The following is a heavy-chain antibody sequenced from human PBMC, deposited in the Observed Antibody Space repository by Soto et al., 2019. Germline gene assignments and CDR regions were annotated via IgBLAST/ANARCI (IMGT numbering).Heavy chain of an antibody. J-gene: IGHJ6*03. V-gene: IGHV1-8*01. CDR1: GYTFTSSD. D-gene: IGHD1-20*01. Sequence: ASVKVSCKASGYTFTSSDINWVRQATGQRLERMGWMNPNSGNTGYAQKFQGRVTMTRNTSISTAYMELSSLRSEDTAVYYCARGEGITGTTAYYYYYMDVWGKGTTVTVSS. CDR2: MNPNSGNT. CDR3: ARGEGITGTTAYYYYYMDV.